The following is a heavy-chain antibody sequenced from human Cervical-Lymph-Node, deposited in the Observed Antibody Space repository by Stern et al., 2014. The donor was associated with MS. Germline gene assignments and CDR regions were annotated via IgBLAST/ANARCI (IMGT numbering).Heavy chain of an antibody. CDR3: ARGGGTTVDY. CDR2: IHYSGTT. D-gene: IGHD1-7*01. Sequence: QVQLQESGPGLVKPSETLSLTCTVSGGSINNYYWSWIRQPPGKGLEWIGYIHYSGTTNYNPSLKSRVTISLDASKSQFSLRLTSVTTADTAVYFCARGGGTTVDYWGQGTLVTVSS. J-gene: IGHJ4*02. CDR1: GGSINNYY. V-gene: IGHV4-59*01.